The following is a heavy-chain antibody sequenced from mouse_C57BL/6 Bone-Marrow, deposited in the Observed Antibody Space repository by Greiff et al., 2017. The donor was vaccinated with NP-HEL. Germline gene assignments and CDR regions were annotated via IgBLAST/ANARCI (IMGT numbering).Heavy chain of an antibody. CDR3: TLYYRNYPDV. V-gene: IGHV6-3*01. D-gene: IGHD2-1*01. CDR1: GFTFSNYW. Sequence: VQLKESGGGLVQPGGSMKLSCVASGFTFSNYWMNWVRQSPEMGLEWVAQIRLKSDNYATHYAESVKGRFTISRDDSKSSVYLQMNNLRAEDTGIYYCTLYYRNYPDVWGTGTTVTVSS. CDR2: IRLKSDNYAT. J-gene: IGHJ1*03.